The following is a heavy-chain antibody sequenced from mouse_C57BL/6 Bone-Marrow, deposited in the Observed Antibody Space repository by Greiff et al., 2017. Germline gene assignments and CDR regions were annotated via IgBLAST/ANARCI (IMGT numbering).Heavy chain of an antibody. D-gene: IGHD1-1*01. CDR1: GYTFTDYE. V-gene: IGHV1-15*01. J-gene: IGHJ3*01. Sequence: QVQLQQSGAELVRPGASVTLSCKASGYTFTDYEMHWVKQTPVHGLEWIGAIDPETGGTAYNQTFKGKAILTVDKSSSTAYMELRSLTSEDSAVYDCTCDPDYYGSSFAYWGQGTLVTVSA. CDR2: IDPETGGT. CDR3: TCDPDYYGSSFAY.